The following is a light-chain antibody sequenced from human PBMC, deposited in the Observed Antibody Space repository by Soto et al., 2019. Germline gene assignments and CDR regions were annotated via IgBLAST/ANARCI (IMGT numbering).Light chain of an antibody. CDR2: GAS. CDR3: QQCDNWWT. V-gene: IGKV3-15*01. J-gene: IGKJ1*01. CDR1: QSVGSN. Sequence: EIVMTQSPDTLSVSPGERATLSCRASQSVGSNLAWYQKKPGQAPRLLIFGASTRATGIPARFSGSGSGTECTLTISSLQSEDFAVYYCQQCDNWWTFGQGTKVEIK.